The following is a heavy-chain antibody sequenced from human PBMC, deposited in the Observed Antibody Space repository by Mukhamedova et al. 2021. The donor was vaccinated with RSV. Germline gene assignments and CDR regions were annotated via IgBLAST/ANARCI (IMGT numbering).Heavy chain of an antibody. J-gene: IGHJ6*02. CDR3: ARGNGILEWYPSPSFYGMDV. V-gene: IGHV4-59*09. Sequence: GSTNYNPSLKSRVTISVDTSKNQFSLKLSSVTAADTAVYYCARGNGILEWYPSPSFYGMDVWGQGTTVTVSS. D-gene: IGHD3-3*01. CDR2: GST.